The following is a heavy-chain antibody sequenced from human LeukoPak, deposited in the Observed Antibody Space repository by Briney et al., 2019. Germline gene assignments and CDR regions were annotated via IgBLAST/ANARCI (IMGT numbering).Heavy chain of an antibody. CDR3: ARVKKSGRFLEWFLFDY. D-gene: IGHD3-3*01. J-gene: IGHJ4*02. CDR1: GYTFTGYY. Sequence: ASVKVSCKASGYTFTGYYMHWVRQAPGQGLEWMGWINPNSGGTNYAQKFQGRVTMTRDTSISTAYMELSRLRSDDTAVCYCARVKKSGRFLEWFLFDYWGQGTLVTVSS. V-gene: IGHV1-2*02. CDR2: INPNSGGT.